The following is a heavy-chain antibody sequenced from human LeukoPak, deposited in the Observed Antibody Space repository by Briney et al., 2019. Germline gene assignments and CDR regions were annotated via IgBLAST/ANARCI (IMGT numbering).Heavy chain of an antibody. CDR2: ISSSGSTI. Sequence: GGSLRLSCAASGFTFSDYYMSWIRQAPGKGLEWVSYISSSGSTIHYADSVKGRFTISRDNAKNSLYLQMNSLRAEDTAVYYCARVQFDYGSAFDIWGQGTMVTVSS. CDR1: GFTFSDYY. V-gene: IGHV3-11*01. J-gene: IGHJ3*02. CDR3: ARVQFDYGSAFDI. D-gene: IGHD4-17*01.